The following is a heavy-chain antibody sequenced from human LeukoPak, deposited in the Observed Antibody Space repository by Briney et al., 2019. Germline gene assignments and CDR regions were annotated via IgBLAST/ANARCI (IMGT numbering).Heavy chain of an antibody. CDR1: GGSFSGYY. J-gene: IGHJ4*02. V-gene: IGHV4-34*01. CDR3: ARGGYRTGARFGY. CDR2: INHSGST. Sequence: SETLSLTCAVYGGSFSGYYWSWIRQPPGKGLEWIGEINHSGSTNYNPSLKSRVTISVDTSKNQFSLKLSSVTAADTAVYYCARGGYRTGARFGYWGQGTLVTVSS. D-gene: IGHD1-1*01.